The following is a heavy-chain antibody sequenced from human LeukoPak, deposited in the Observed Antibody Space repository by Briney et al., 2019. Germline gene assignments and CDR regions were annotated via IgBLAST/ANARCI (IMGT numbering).Heavy chain of an antibody. CDR1: GFTFSSYS. D-gene: IGHD5-18*01. Sequence: GGSLRLSCAASGFTFSSYSMNWVRQAPGKGLEWVSYISSISGTINYAVSVKGRFTISGDNARNSLFLQMNSLRAEDTAVYYCARDHNYAFDYWGQGTLVTVSS. CDR3: ARDHNYAFDY. J-gene: IGHJ4*02. CDR2: ISSISGTI. V-gene: IGHV3-48*01.